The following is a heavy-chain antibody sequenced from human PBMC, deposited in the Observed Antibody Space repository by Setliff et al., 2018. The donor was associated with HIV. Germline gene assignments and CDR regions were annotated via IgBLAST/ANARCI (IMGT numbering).Heavy chain of an antibody. CDR1: GGSFSGYY. V-gene: IGHV4-34*01. D-gene: IGHD6-19*01. CDR2: INHSGST. CDR3: ARGRKKTLAVSGTRYFDF. Sequence: ETLSLTCAVYGGSFSGYYWSWIRQPPGKGLEWIGEINHSGSTNYNPSLKSRITISVDTSKNQFSLKLTSVTAADMGVYYCARGRKKTLAVSGTRYFDFWGQGTLVTVSS. J-gene: IGHJ4*02.